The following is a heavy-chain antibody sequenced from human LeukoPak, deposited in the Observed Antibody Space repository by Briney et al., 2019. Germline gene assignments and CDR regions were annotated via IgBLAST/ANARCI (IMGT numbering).Heavy chain of an antibody. Sequence: PGGSLRLSCAASGFTLNTNDMNWVGQAPGKGLEWVSLMYPWGSAFYTDSVKGRFTVTRDESKNMMFLQMNTLRPDDTAMYYCVRQGGGDNCPWGQGALVTVSS. CDR3: VRQGGGDNCP. D-gene: IGHD4-23*01. CDR2: MYPWGSA. V-gene: IGHV3-66*04. J-gene: IGHJ5*01. CDR1: GFTLNTND.